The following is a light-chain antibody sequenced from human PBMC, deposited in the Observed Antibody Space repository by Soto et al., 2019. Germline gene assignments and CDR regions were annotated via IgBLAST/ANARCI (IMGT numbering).Light chain of an antibody. V-gene: IGKV3-20*01. J-gene: IGKJ1*01. CDR3: HQYGNSPGT. CDR2: AAS. CDR1: QSVSRNY. Sequence: MVLTQSPGTLSLSPGERATLSCRASQSVSRNYLAWYQQKPGQAPRLLIFAASNRAADIPDRFSGSGSGTDFTLTISRLEPEDFAVYCCHQYGNSPGTFGQGTKVDIK.